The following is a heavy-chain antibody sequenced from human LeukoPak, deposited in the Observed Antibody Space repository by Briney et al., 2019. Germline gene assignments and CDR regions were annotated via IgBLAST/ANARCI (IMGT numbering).Heavy chain of an antibody. CDR1: GFTFSSYS. J-gene: IGHJ4*02. D-gene: IGHD6-6*01. V-gene: IGHV3-48*04. CDR2: ISNTGSTI. CDR3: AREGSRSSFYFDY. Sequence: GGSLRLSCAASGFTFSSYSMNWIRQAPGKGLEWISHISNTGSTIYYADSVKGRFTISRDNAKNSLYLQVKSLRVEDTGVYYCAREGSRSSFYFDYWGQGTLVTVSS.